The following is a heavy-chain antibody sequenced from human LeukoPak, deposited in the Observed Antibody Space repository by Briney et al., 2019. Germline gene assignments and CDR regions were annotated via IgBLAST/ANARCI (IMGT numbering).Heavy chain of an antibody. D-gene: IGHD6-13*01. CDR2: IKQDGSEK. V-gene: IGHV3-7*01. Sequence: PGGSLRLSCAASGFTFSSYWMSWVRQAPGKGLEWVANIKQDGSEKYYVDSVKGRFTTSRDNAKNSLYLQMNSLRAEDTAVYYCARDNVRDGGIAAAGTDYWGQGTLVTVSS. J-gene: IGHJ4*02. CDR1: GFTFSSYW. CDR3: ARDNVRDGGIAAAGTDY.